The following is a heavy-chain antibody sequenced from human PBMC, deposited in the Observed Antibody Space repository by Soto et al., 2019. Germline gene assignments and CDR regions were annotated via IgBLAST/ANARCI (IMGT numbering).Heavy chain of an antibody. J-gene: IGHJ4*02. CDR2: ISSGNTI. CDR3: AINDDSSAFDY. V-gene: IGHV3-48*03. D-gene: IGHD3-22*01. Sequence: EVQLVESGGGWVQPGGSLRVSCAASGFTFRNYEMNWVRQAPGKGLEWVSYISSGNTIYYADSVKGRLTISRDNAKNLLSLQMNSLRAEDTAVYYCAINDDSSAFDYWGQGTLVTVSS. CDR1: GFTFRNYE.